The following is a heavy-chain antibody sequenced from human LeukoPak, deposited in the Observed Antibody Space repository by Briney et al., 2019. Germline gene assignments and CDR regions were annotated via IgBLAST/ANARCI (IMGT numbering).Heavy chain of an antibody. D-gene: IGHD2-2*01. CDR3: ARHRKYCSSTSCYSSPWFDP. CDR1: GGSISSYY. J-gene: IGHJ5*02. CDR2: IYYSGSA. V-gene: IGHV4-59*08. Sequence: SETLSLTCTVSGGSISSYYWSWIRQPPGKGLEWIGYIYYSGSANYHPSLKSRVTISVDTSKNRFSLRLSSVTAADTAVYYCARHRKYCSSTSCYSSPWFDPWGQGTLVTVSS.